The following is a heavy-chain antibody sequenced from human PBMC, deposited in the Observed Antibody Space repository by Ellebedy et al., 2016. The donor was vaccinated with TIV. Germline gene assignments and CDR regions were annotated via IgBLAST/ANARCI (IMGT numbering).Heavy chain of an antibody. CDR3: ARGVAVDTAMVNPFDY. Sequence: SETLSLTCAVYGGSFSGYYWSWIRQPPGKGLEWIGEINHSGSTNYNPSLKSRVTISVDTSKNQFSLKLSSVTAADTAVYYCARGVAVDTAMVNPFDYWGQGTLVTVSS. D-gene: IGHD5-18*01. CDR1: GGSFSGYY. CDR2: INHSGST. J-gene: IGHJ4*02. V-gene: IGHV4-34*01.